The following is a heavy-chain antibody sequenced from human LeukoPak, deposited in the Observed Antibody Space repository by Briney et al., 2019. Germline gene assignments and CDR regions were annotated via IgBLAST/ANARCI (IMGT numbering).Heavy chain of an antibody. CDR2: IYYSGST. CDR3: ARLTYYYGSGSSAVDY. V-gene: IGHV4-59*08. J-gene: IGHJ4*02. CDR1: GGSISSYY. D-gene: IGHD3-10*01. Sequence: MPSGTLSLTCAVSGGSISSYYWSWIRQPPGKGLEWIGYIYYSGSTNYNPSLKSRVTISVDTSKNQFSLKLSSVTAADTAVYYCARLTYYYGSGSSAVDYWGQGTLVTVSS.